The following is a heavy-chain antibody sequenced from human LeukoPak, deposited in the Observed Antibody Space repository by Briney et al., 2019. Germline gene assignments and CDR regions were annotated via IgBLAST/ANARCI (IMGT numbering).Heavy chain of an antibody. V-gene: IGHV4-34*01. CDR3: ARRGGSYWGLTYY. CDR1: GGSFSGYY. J-gene: IGHJ4*02. D-gene: IGHD1-26*01. Sequence: PSETLSLTCAAYGGSFSGYYWSWIRQPPGKGLEWIGEINHSGSTNYNPSLKNRVTISVDTSKNQFPLKLSSVPSADQAADYCARRGGSYWGLTYYWGQGTLVTVSS. CDR2: INHSGST.